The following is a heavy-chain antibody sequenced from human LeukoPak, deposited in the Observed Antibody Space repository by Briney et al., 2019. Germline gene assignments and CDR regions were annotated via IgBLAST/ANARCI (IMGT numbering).Heavy chain of an antibody. CDR3: ASHYYGSGSYYNGHNYYYYYGMDV. Sequence: GGSLRLSCAASGFTFSSYSMHWVRQAPGKGLEWVAVISYDGSNKYYADSVKGRFTISRDNSKNTLYRQMNSLRAEDTAVYYCASHYYGSGSYYNGHNYYYYYGMDVWGQGTTVTVSS. D-gene: IGHD3-10*01. J-gene: IGHJ6*02. CDR1: GFTFSSYS. V-gene: IGHV3-30-3*01. CDR2: ISYDGSNK.